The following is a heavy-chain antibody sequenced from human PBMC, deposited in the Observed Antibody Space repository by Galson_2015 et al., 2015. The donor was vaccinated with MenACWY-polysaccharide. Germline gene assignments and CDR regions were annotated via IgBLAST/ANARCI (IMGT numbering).Heavy chain of an antibody. CDR2: IRSKANSYAT. CDR1: GFTFSGSA. J-gene: IGHJ6*02. Sequence: SLRLSCAASGFTFSGSAMHWVRQASGKGLEWVSRIRSKANSYATAYAASVKGRFTISRDDSKNTAYLQMNSLKTEDTAVYYCTRHLSPTSESGSYYYYYYGMDVWGQGTTVTVSS. D-gene: IGHD1-26*01. V-gene: IGHV3-73*01. CDR3: TRHLSPTSESGSYYYYYYGMDV.